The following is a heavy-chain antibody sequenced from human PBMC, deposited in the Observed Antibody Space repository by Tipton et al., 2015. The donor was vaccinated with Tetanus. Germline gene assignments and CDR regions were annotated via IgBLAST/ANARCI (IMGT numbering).Heavy chain of an antibody. V-gene: IGHV4-4*07. CDR2: IYTSGST. CDR3: ARGDPTNEPLNY. J-gene: IGHJ4*02. Sequence: TLTLTCTVSGGSISSYYWSWIRQPAGKGLEWIGRIYTSGSTNYNPSLKSRVTMSVDTSKNQFSLKLSSVTAADTAVYYCARGDPTNEPLNYWGQGTLVTVSS. CDR1: GGSISSYY. D-gene: IGHD1-1*01.